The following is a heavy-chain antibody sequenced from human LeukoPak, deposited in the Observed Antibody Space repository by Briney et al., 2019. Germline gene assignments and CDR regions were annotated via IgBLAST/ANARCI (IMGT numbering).Heavy chain of an antibody. J-gene: IGHJ3*02. Sequence: GGSLRLSSAASGFTFSGSAMHWVRQASGKGLEWVGRMRSKANNYATAYAASVKGRFTISRDDSKNTAYLQMNSLKTEDTAVYYCTRSEALAAFDIWGQGTMVTVSS. V-gene: IGHV3-73*01. CDR3: TRSEALAAFDI. CDR1: GFTFSGSA. CDR2: MRSKANNYAT.